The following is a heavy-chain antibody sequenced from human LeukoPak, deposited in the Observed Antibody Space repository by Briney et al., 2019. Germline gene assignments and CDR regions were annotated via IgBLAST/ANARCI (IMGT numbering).Heavy chain of an antibody. J-gene: IGHJ4*02. CDR2: ISSNGGST. CDR3: ARDLSSGWRLLDY. D-gene: IGHD6-19*01. CDR1: GYTFSSYA. Sequence: GASVKVSCKASGYTFSSYAMHWVRQAPGKGLEYVSAISSNGGSTYYANSVKGRFTISRDNSKNTLYLQMGSLRAEDMAVYYCARDLSSGWRLLDYWGQGTLVTVSS. V-gene: IGHV3-64*01.